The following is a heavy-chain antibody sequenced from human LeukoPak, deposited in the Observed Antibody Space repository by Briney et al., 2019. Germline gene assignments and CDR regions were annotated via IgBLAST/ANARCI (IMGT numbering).Heavy chain of an antibody. CDR1: GGSISSGGYY. CDR3: AREYSSGWYYFDY. CDR2: ICYSGST. Sequence: SETLSLTCTVSGGSISSGGYYWSWIRQHPGKGLEWIGYICYSGSTYYNPSLKSRVTISVDTSKNQFSLKLSSVTAADTAVYYCAREYSSGWYYFDYWGQGTLVTVSS. D-gene: IGHD6-19*01. V-gene: IGHV4-31*03. J-gene: IGHJ4*02.